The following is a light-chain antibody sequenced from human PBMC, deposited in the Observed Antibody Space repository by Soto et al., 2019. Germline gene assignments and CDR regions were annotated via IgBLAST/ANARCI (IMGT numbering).Light chain of an antibody. V-gene: IGLV2-14*01. J-gene: IGLJ3*02. CDR1: NSDVGAYNY. Sequence: QSVLTQPASVSGSPGQSITISCTGSNSDVGAYNYVSWYQQHPGKAPKLIICEVSNRPSGVSHRFSGSKSGNTASLTISGLQADDEADYYCASYTISSTRVFGGGTKLTVL. CDR3: ASYTISSTRV. CDR2: EVS.